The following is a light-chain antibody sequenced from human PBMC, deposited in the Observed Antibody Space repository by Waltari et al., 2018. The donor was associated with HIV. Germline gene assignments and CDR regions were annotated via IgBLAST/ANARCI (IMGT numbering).Light chain of an antibody. V-gene: IGLV2-23*02. CDR1: SSDVGGYNY. J-gene: IGLJ2*01. Sequence: QAVLTQPPSVSGSPGQSITISCTGTSSDVGGYNYVSWYQQHPGKAPKLMIYDVSKRPSGVSNRFSGSKSGNTASLTISGLQAEDEADYYCCSYAGSSTHVVFGGGTKLTVL. CDR3: CSYAGSSTHVV. CDR2: DVS.